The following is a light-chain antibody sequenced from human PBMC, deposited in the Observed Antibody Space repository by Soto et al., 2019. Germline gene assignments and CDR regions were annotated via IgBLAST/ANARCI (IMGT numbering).Light chain of an antibody. V-gene: IGLV2-14*03. CDR1: SSDIGGYNY. CDR2: DVS. Sequence: QSVLTQPASVSGSPGQSITISCTGTSSDIGGYNYVSWYQQLPGKVPKLIIYDVSNRPSGVSDRFSGSKSGNAASLTISGLQAEDEADYYCSSYTSTSTLYVFGTGTKLIVL. CDR3: SSYTSTSTLYV. J-gene: IGLJ1*01.